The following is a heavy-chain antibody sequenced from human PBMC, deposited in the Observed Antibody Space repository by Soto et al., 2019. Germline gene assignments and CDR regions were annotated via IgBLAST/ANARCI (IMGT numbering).Heavy chain of an antibody. J-gene: IGHJ4*02. Sequence: SETLSLTCAVSGGSISSGHWWSWVRQAPEKGLEWIGETYHSGNTNYSPSLKGRVTISIDKSKNQFSLKVTSVTAADTAVYYCARGGGLLRYFDFDYWGQGTLVTVSS. V-gene: IGHV4-4*02. CDR2: TYHSGNT. CDR1: GGSISSGHW. D-gene: IGHD3-9*01. CDR3: ARGGGLLRYFDFDY.